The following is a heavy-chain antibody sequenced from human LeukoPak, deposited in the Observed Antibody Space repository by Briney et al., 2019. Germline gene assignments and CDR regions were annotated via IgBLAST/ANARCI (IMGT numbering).Heavy chain of an antibody. CDR1: GGSFSGYY. CDR2: INHSGST. CDR3: ARGNVLMLYATLDS. V-gene: IGHV4-34*01. Sequence: SETLSLTCAVYGGSFSGYYWSWIRQPPGQGLEWIGEINHSGSTNYNPSLKSRVTISVDTSRTQFSLKMNSVTAADTAVYYCARGNVLMLYATLDSWGQGTLVTVSS. J-gene: IGHJ4*02. D-gene: IGHD2-8*01.